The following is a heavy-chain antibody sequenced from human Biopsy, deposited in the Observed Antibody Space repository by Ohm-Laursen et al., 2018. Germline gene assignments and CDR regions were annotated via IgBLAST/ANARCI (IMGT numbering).Heavy chain of an antibody. CDR2: IIPILRTT. Sequence: ASVKVSCKTSTGTFDSYGVTWVRQAPGQGLEWMGRIIPILRTTTYAPKFQGRVTFTADKSSSTAYLELSSLTSEDTATFYCAREAIGYQLPCDDWGQGTLVTVSS. J-gene: IGHJ4*02. CDR3: AREAIGYQLPCDD. V-gene: IGHV1-69*04. CDR1: TGTFDSYG. D-gene: IGHD2-15*01.